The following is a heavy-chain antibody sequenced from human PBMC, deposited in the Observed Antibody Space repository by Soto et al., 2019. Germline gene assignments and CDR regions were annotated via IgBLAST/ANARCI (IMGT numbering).Heavy chain of an antibody. V-gene: IGHV4-59*08. CDR2: IYYSGST. D-gene: IGHD5-12*01. CDR1: GGSISSYY. CDR3: ARRGDDSGYDYYYYGMDV. J-gene: IGHJ6*02. Sequence: QVQLQESGPGLVKPSETLSLTCTVSGGSISSYYWSWIRQPPGKGLEWIGYIYYSGSTNYNPSLKSRVTISVDTSKNQFSLKLSSVTAADTAVYYCARRGDDSGYDYYYYGMDVWGQGTTVTVSS.